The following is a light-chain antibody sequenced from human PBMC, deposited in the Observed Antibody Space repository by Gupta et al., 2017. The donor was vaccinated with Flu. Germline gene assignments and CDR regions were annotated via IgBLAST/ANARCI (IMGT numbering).Light chain of an antibody. CDR1: SSNLGINY. V-gene: IGLV1-51*01. Sequence: QSVLTQPPSVSAAPGQKVTFSCSGSSSNLGINYVSWYQQLPGTAPKLLIYDNDKRPSGIPDRFSGSKSGTSATLGITGLQTGDEADYYCGTWDNSLSAVVFGGGTKLAVL. CDR2: DND. CDR3: GTWDNSLSAVV. J-gene: IGLJ2*01.